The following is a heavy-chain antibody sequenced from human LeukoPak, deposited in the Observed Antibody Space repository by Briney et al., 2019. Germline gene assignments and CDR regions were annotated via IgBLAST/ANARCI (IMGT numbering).Heavy chain of an antibody. CDR2: INTDGTST. J-gene: IGHJ6*02. D-gene: IGHD2-2*01. CDR3: ARPQQGGTTRSHGLDV. CDR1: GFTFSNSW. V-gene: IGHV3-74*01. Sequence: GGSLRLSCAASGFTFSNSWMQWVRQVPGKGLVWVSPINTDGTSTSYADSVRGRFIISRDNAKNTLYLQMNSLRAEDTAVYYCARPQQGGTTRSHGLDVWGQGTTVTVSS.